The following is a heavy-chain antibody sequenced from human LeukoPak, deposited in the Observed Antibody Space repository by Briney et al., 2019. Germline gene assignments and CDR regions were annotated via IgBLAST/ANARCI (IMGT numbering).Heavy chain of an antibody. CDR1: GFTFSRYW. D-gene: IGHD2-15*01. CDR2: IKEDGSEK. Sequence: TGRSLRLSCAASGFTFSRYWMNWVRQAPGKGLEWLANIKEDGSEKYYADSVKGRFTISRDNPKNSLYLQMNSLRAEDTAVYYCARDYDCSGGGCYFGYWGQGTLVTVSS. CDR3: ARDYDCSGGGCYFGY. V-gene: IGHV3-7*04. J-gene: IGHJ4*02.